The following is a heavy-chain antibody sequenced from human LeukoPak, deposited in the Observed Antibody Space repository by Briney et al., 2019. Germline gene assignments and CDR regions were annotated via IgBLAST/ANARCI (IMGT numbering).Heavy chain of an antibody. J-gene: IGHJ5*02. V-gene: IGHV4-59*12. Sequence: SETLSLTCTVSGGSISSYYWSWIRQPPGKGLEWIGYIYYSGSTNYNPSLNDRVTISVDKSKNQFSLTLSSVTAADTAVYYCARDLGRIAVAGNWFDPWGQGTLVTVSS. CDR2: IYYSGST. CDR3: ARDLGRIAVAGNWFDP. D-gene: IGHD6-19*01. CDR1: GGSISSYY.